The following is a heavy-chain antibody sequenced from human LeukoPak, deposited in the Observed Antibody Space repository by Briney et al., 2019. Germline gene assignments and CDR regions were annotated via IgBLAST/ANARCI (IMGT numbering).Heavy chain of an antibody. CDR2: IYYSGST. CDR1: GGSISSHY. CDR3: ASRSSSWFRSAVDY. J-gene: IGHJ4*02. D-gene: IGHD6-13*01. Sequence: ASETLSLTCTVSGGSISSHYWSWIRQPPGKGLEWIGYIYYSGSTNYNPSLKSRVTISVDTSKNQFSLKLSSVTAADTAVYYCASRSSSWFRSAVDYWGQGTLVTVSS. V-gene: IGHV4-59*11.